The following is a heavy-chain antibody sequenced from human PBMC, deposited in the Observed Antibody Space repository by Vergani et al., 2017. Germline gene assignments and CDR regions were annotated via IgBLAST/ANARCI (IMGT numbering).Heavy chain of an antibody. J-gene: IGHJ4*02. CDR1: GFTLSNYD. D-gene: IGHD3-16*01. CDR3: AKHFRGWGIDY. Sequence: QVQLVESGGGVVQRGGSLRLSCATLGFTLSNYDMQWIRQGPGNGLEFVAFIQFDGSNQYYADSVKGRFTLYRDFSKNTLYLQINSLRTDDTATYYCAKHFRGWGIDYWGQGTQVIVSS. V-gene: IGHV3-30*02. CDR2: IQFDGSNQ.